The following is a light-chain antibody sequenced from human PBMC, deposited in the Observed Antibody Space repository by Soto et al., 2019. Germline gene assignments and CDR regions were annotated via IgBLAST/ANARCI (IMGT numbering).Light chain of an antibody. CDR1: QSVSSDY. V-gene: IGKV3-20*01. CDR3: QQYGSSPPT. CDR2: GAS. Sequence: EIVLTQSPGTLSFSPGERATLSCRASQSVSSDYLAWYQQKPGQAPRLLIYGASSRATGIPDRFSGSGSGTDFTLTVSRLEPEDFAVFYCQQYGSSPPTFGQGTKVESK. J-gene: IGKJ2*01.